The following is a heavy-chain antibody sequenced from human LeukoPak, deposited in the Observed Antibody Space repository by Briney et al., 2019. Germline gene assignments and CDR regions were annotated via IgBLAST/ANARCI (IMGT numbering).Heavy chain of an antibody. J-gene: IGHJ4*02. CDR1: GGSFSGYY. CDR3: ARGQGTVTTH. CDR2: INHSGSA. D-gene: IGHD4-17*01. Sequence: KPSETLSLTCAVSGGSFSGYYWTWIRQPPGKGLEWIGEINHSGSANYNPSLKSRVTISLDTSKNQFSLTLSSVTAADTAVYYCARGQGTVTTHWGQGTLVTVSS. V-gene: IGHV4-34*01.